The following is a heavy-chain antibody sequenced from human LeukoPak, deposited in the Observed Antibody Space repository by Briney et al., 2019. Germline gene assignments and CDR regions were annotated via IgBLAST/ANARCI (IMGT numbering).Heavy chain of an antibody. J-gene: IGHJ3*02. CDR1: GFTFSDYW. CDR2: ITSDGSST. V-gene: IGHV3-74*01. Sequence: PGGPLRLSCVASGFTFSDYWVHWVRQVPGKGLVWVSRITSDGSSTSHADSVKGRFTISRDNAKNTLYLQMNSLTAEDTAVYYCARDYAVGEAFDIWGQGTMVTVSS. D-gene: IGHD3-16*01. CDR3: ARDYAVGEAFDI.